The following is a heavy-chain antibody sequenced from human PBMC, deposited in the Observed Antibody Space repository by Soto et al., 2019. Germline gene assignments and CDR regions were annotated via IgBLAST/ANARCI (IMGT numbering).Heavy chain of an antibody. CDR3: ARLDVWNDVGY. Sequence: SETLSLTCTVSGGSISSSSYYWGWIRQPPGKGLEWIGSIYYSGSTYYNPSLKSRVTISVDTSKNQFSLKLSSVTAADTAVYYCARLDVWNDVGYWGQGTLVTVSS. J-gene: IGHJ4*02. CDR1: GGSISSSSYY. V-gene: IGHV4-39*01. D-gene: IGHD1-1*01. CDR2: IYYSGST.